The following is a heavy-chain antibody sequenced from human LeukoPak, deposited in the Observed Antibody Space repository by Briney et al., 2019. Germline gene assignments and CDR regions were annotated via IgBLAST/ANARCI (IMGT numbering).Heavy chain of an antibody. D-gene: IGHD3-10*01. Sequence: GGSLRLSCAASGFTFRSYGMSWVRQAPGKGLEWVSGISGSGGSTYYADSVKGRFTLSRDNSRNTLYLQMNSLRAEDTAVYYCARGHRNTMVRGVIRYYYMGVWGKGTTVTISS. CDR3: ARGHRNTMVRGVIRYYYMGV. CDR1: GFTFRSYG. V-gene: IGHV3-23*01. CDR2: ISGSGGST. J-gene: IGHJ6*03.